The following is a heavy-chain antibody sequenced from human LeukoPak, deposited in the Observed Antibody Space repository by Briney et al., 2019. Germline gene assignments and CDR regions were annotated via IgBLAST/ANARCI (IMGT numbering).Heavy chain of an antibody. CDR2: IYHSGST. V-gene: IGHV4-38-2*01. Sequence: SETLSLTCAVSGYSISSGYYCGWIRPAPGKGLEWIGSIYHSGSTHYNPSLKSRVTISVDTPKNQYSLKLSAVTAADTAVYYCARNGTSSYFDYWGQGTLVTVSS. D-gene: IGHD2-2*01. CDR1: GYSISSGYY. J-gene: IGHJ4*02. CDR3: ARNGTSSYFDY.